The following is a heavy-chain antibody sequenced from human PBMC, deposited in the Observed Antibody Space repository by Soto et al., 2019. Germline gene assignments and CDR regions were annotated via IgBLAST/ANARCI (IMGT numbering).Heavy chain of an antibody. D-gene: IGHD3-10*01. J-gene: IGHJ6*02. Sequence: QVQLQESGPGLVKSSETLSLICFVSGEALGSGQSYWNWIRQAPGKGLEWIGQTFVTGATKYSASLKSRVNMSVDTSKSQISLTMTYVTAADSATYFCARGRSDRAGSSFGRRMDVWGQGTTVTVSS. CDR2: TFVTGAT. CDR1: GEALGSGQSY. V-gene: IGHV4-61*01. CDR3: ARGRSDRAGSSFGRRMDV.